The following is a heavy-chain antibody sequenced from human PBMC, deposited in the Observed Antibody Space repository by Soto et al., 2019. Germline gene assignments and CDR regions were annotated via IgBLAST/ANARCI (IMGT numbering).Heavy chain of an antibody. CDR2: IKSRALGGTT. V-gene: IGHV3-15*07. CDR1: GFPFSNAW. J-gene: IGHJ4*01. CDR3: TTDSYSSMVVVRFDF. D-gene: IGHD2-15*01. Sequence: PGGSLRLSCSGSGFPFSNAWINWVRHVPGKGLEWVGRIKSRALGGTTDFAAHIRGRFAITRDDSRNVAYMQVNSLHTEDTAIYYCTTDSYSSMVVVRFDFWGHGSLVTVSS.